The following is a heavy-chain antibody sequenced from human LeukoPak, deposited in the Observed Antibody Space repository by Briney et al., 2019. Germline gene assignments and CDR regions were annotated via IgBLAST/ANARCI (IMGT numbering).Heavy chain of an antibody. Sequence: PGGSLRLSCAASGFTFSSYAMSWVRQAPGKGLEWVSAISGSGGSTYYADSVKGRFTISRDNSKNTLYLQMNSLRAEDTAVYYCAKDRGSYSYGYSSDYWGQGTLVTVSS. V-gene: IGHV3-23*01. CDR2: ISGSGGST. CDR3: AKDRGSYSYGYSSDY. CDR1: GFTFSSYA. D-gene: IGHD5-18*01. J-gene: IGHJ4*02.